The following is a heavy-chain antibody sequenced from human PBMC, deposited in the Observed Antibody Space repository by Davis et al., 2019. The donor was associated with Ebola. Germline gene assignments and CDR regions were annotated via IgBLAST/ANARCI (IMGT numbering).Heavy chain of an antibody. CDR1: GGTFSSYA. J-gene: IGHJ6*02. CDR3: ARGGIASYYYYGMDV. D-gene: IGHD6-13*01. CDR2: MNPNSGNT. V-gene: IGHV1-8*02. Sequence: AASVKVSCKASGGTFSSYAISWVRQAPGQGLEWMGWMNPNSGNTGYAQKFQGRVTMTRNTSISTAYMELSSLRSEDTAVYYCARGGIASYYYYGMDVWGQGTTVAVSS.